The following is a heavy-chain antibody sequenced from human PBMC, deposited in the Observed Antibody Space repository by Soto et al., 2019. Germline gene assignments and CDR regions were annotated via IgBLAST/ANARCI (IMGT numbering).Heavy chain of an antibody. Sequence: ETLSLTCAVYGVSFSGYYWSWIRQPPGKGLEWIGEINHSGSTNYNPSLKSRVTISVDTSKNQFSLKLSSVTAADTAVYYCASASAAIKFALDYWGQGTMVT. J-gene: IGHJ4*02. V-gene: IGHV4-34*01. D-gene: IGHD2-2*01. CDR3: ASASAAIKFALDY. CDR1: GVSFSGYY. CDR2: INHSGST.